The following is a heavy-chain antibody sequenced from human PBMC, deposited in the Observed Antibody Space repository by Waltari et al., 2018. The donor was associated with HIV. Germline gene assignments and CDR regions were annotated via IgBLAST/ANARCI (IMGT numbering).Heavy chain of an antibody. CDR1: GDAASSGSFY. CDR2: TYYSGRT. CDR3: ARVIAAAGLRFDS. Sequence: QVQLQESGPGLVKPSETLSLTCTVSGDAASSGSFYWSWRRQPPGKGLEWLGNTYYSGRTSYNPSLKSRVTISIDASKNQFSLKLRSVTAADTAVYYCARVIAAAGLRFDSWGQGTLVTVSS. J-gene: IGHJ4*02. D-gene: IGHD6-13*01. V-gene: IGHV4-61*01.